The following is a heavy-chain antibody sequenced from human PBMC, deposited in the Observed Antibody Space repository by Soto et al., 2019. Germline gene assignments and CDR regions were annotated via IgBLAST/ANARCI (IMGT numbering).Heavy chain of an antibody. J-gene: IGHJ3*02. D-gene: IGHD3-22*01. CDR2: IKEDGSEK. Sequence: GGTLILSCSASGFAFSIYWMSWVRQAPGKRLEWVANIKEDGSEKYYVDSVEGRFTISRDNAKNSLYLQMNSLRAEDTAVYYCASYYDGSGYYDSFDIWGQGTMVTVSS. CDR3: ASYYDGSGYYDSFDI. V-gene: IGHV3-7*01. CDR1: GFAFSIYW.